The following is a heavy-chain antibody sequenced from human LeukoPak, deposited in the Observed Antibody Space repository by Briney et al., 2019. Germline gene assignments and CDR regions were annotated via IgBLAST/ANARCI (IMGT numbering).Heavy chain of an antibody. CDR3: ARHAPYCGGDCYFDY. CDR2: IYTSGST. D-gene: IGHD2-21*02. J-gene: IGHJ4*02. CDR1: GGSISSGSYY. Sequence: SQTLSLTCTVSGGSISSGSYYWSWIRQPAGKGLEWIGRIYTSGSTNYNPSLKSRVTISVDTSKNQFSLKLSSVTAADTAVYYCARHAPYCGGDCYFDYWGQGTLVTVSS. V-gene: IGHV4-61*02.